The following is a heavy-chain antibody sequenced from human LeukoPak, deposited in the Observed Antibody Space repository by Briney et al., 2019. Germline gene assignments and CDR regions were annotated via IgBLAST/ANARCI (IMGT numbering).Heavy chain of an antibody. V-gene: IGHV3-74*01. CDR3: ARRDVFDI. CDR1: GFTFSDYS. J-gene: IGHJ3*02. CDR2: INYDGTTT. Sequence: PGGSLRLSCAASGFTFSDYSMNWVRQAPGKGLVWVSRINYDGTTTGYADSVKGRFTISRDNAKNTLYLQMNSLRAEDTAVYYCARRDVFDIWGQGTMVTVSS.